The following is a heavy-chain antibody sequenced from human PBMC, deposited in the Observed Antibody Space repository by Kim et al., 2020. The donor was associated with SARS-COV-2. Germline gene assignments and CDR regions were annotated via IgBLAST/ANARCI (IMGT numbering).Heavy chain of an antibody. CDR3: ARGGLYDSSGYYYVNDY. Sequence: ASVKVSCKASGYTFTSYAMHWVRQAPGQRLEWMGWINAGNGNTKYSQKFQGRVTITRDTSASTAYMELSSLRSEDTAVYYCARGGLYDSSGYYYVNDYWGQGTLVTVSS. J-gene: IGHJ4*02. CDR1: GYTFTSYA. V-gene: IGHV1-3*01. D-gene: IGHD3-22*01. CDR2: INAGNGNT.